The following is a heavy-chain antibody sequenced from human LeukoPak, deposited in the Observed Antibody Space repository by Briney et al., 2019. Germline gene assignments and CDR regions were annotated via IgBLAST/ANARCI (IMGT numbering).Heavy chain of an antibody. CDR2: IYYSGST. J-gene: IGHJ3*01. Sequence: GXGLEWIXXIYYSGSTNYNPSLKSRVTISVDTSKNQFSLNLTSVTTADTAVYYCARVSCSSTSCPRRDALDVWGQGTMVTVSS. V-gene: IGHV4-59*01. D-gene: IGHD2-2*01. CDR3: ARVSCSSTSCPRRDALDV.